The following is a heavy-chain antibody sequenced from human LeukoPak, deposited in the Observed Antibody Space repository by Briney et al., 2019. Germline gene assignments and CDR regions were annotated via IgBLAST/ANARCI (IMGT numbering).Heavy chain of an antibody. J-gene: IGHJ4*02. Sequence: SEKVSCKASGGTFSSYAISWVRQAPGQGLEWMGRIIPIFGIANYAQKFQGRVTITADKSTSTAYMELSSLRSEDTAVYYCAREALPGGYDSSGEPDYWGQGTLVTVSS. CDR2: IIPIFGIA. CDR1: GGTFSSYA. D-gene: IGHD3-22*01. CDR3: AREALPGGYDSSGEPDY. V-gene: IGHV1-69*04.